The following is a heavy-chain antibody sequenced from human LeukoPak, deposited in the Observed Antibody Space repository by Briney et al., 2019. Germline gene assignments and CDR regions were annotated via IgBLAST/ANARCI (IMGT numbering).Heavy chain of an antibody. CDR3: ARDTDSRYDSIAKVN. J-gene: IGHJ4*02. Sequence: ASVTVSCKASGYTFTSYGISWVRQAPGQGLEWMGWISAYNGNTNYAQKIQGRVTMITDTSTSTAYMELRSLRSDDTAVYYCARDTDSRYDSIAKVNWGRGTLVSVSS. D-gene: IGHD3-22*01. CDR2: ISAYNGNT. CDR1: GYTFTSYG. V-gene: IGHV1-18*01.